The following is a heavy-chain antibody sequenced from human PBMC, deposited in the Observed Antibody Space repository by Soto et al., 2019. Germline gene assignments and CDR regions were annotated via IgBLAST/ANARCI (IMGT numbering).Heavy chain of an antibody. CDR2: IIPIFGTA. J-gene: IGHJ6*04. CDR1: GGTFSSYA. Sequence: SVKVSCKASGGTFSSYAISWVRQAPGQGLEWMGGIIPIFGTANYAQKFQGRVTITADESTSTAYMELSSLRSEDTAVYYCAPGGYSYGWNYYYYGMDVWGKGTTFTVSS. D-gene: IGHD5-18*01. CDR3: APGGYSYGWNYYYYGMDV. V-gene: IGHV1-69*13.